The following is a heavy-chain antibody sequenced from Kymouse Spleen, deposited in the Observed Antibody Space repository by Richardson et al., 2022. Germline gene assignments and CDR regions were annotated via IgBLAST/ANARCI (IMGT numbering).Heavy chain of an antibody. V-gene: IGHV4-34*01. J-gene: IGHJ4*02. CDR1: GGSFSGYY. Sequence: QVQLQQWGAGLLKPSETLSLTCAVYGGSFSGYYWSWIRQPPGKGLEWIGEINHSGSTNYNPSLKSRVTISVDTSKNQFSLKLSSVTAADTAVYYCARNGITMVRGVPFDYWGQGTLVTVSS. CDR3: ARNGITMVRGVPFDY. D-gene: IGHD3-10*01. CDR2: INHSGST.